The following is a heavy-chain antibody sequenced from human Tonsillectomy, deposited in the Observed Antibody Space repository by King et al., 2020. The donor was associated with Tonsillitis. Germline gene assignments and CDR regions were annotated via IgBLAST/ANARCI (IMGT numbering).Heavy chain of an antibody. Sequence: VQLVESGGGVVQPGRSLRLSCAASAFTFSSYAMHWVRQAPGKGLEWVAVISYDGYNKYYADSVKGRFTISRDNSKNTLYLQMNSLRAEDTAVYYCARDQVPDANDYYCGLVVWGQGPTASVPS. CDR3: ARDQVPDANDYYCGLVV. D-gene: IGHD1-14*01. V-gene: IGHV3-30-3*01. CDR1: AFTFSSYA. J-gene: IGHJ6*02. CDR2: ISYDGYNK.